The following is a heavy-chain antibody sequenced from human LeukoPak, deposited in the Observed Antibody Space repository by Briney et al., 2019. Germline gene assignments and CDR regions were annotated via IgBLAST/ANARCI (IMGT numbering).Heavy chain of an antibody. CDR2: IDNSGYT. CDR3: ARHSIYQLLPPDAFDI. Sequence: PSETLSLTCTVSGGSISSSNYYWGWIRQPPGQGLEWIGSIDNSGYTYKNPSVESRVTISVDTSKNQFSLKLSSVTAADTAVYYCARHSIYQLLPPDAFDIWGQGTMVTVSS. D-gene: IGHD2-2*01. J-gene: IGHJ3*02. CDR1: GGSISSSNYY. V-gene: IGHV4-39*01.